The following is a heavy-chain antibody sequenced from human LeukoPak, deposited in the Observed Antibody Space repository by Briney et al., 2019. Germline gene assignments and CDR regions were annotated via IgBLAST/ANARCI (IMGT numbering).Heavy chain of an antibody. CDR2: INHRGST. D-gene: IGHD3-22*01. V-gene: IGHV4-34*01. Sequence: SEPLSFTGAVYGGSFSGYYWSWIRPPPAKGVGWFGEINHRGSTNYKPSLKSRVTISVDTSKNQFSLKMSSVTAADTAVYYCARVSDSSGYDAFDIWGQGTMVTVSS. CDR3: ARVSDSSGYDAFDI. CDR1: GGSFSGYY. J-gene: IGHJ3*02.